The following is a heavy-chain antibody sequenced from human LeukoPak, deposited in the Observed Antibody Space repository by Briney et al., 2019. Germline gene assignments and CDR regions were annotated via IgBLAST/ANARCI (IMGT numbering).Heavy chain of an antibody. V-gene: IGHV5-51*01. CDR3: AWKYSSGWPS. CDR2: IYPEDSNT. Sequence: VESLKISGQCSEYNFASYWIGGVRQMPGKGLEWMGIIYPEDSNTRYSPSFQGQLTISADKSISTAYLQWGSLKASDTAIYYCAWKYSSGWPSWGQGTLVTVSS. D-gene: IGHD6-19*01. CDR1: EYNFASYW. J-gene: IGHJ4*02.